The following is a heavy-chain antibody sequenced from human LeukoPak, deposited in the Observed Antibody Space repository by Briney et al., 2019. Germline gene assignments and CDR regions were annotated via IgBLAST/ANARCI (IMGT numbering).Heavy chain of an antibody. CDR3: ASLYGSGSYTYNWFDL. CDR2: IYYSGST. D-gene: IGHD3-10*01. CDR1: GGSISSGDYY. V-gene: IGHV4-30-4*01. Sequence: SQTLFLTCTVSGGSISSGDYYRSWIRQPPGKGLEWIGYIYYSGSTYYNPSLKSRVTISVDTSKNQFSLKLSSVTAADTAVYYCASLYGSGSYTYNWFDLWGQGTLVTVSS. J-gene: IGHJ5*02.